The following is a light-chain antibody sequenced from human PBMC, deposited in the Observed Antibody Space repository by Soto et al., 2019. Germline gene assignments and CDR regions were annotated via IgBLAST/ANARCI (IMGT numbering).Light chain of an antibody. V-gene: IGKV3-15*01. CDR2: GAS. Sequence: EIVMTQSPATLSVSPGERATLSCRASRSVSSNLAWYQQKPGQAPRLLIYGASTRATGIPARFSGSGSGTEFTLTISSLQSEDFAVYYCQQYNNWPRTFGQGTKWIS. CDR3: QQYNNWPRT. CDR1: RSVSSN. J-gene: IGKJ1*01.